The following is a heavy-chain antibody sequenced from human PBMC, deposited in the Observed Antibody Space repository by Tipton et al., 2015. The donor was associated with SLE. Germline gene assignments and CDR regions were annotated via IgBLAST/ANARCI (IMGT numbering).Heavy chain of an antibody. CDR2: ISSSSSTI. J-gene: IGHJ4*02. CDR1: GFTFSSYS. D-gene: IGHD6-13*01. Sequence: SLRLSCAASGFTFSSYSMNWVRQAPGKGLEWVSYISSSSSTIYYADSVKGRFTISRDNSKNTLYLQMNSLRAEDTAVYYCAKVKAAAVPDYWGQGTLVTVSS. V-gene: IGHV3-48*01. CDR3: AKVKAAAVPDY.